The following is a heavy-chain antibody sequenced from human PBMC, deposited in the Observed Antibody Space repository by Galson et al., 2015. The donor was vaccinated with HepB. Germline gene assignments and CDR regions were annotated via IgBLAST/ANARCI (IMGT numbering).Heavy chain of an antibody. Sequence: SLRLSCAASGFTFSGYSMNWVRQAPGKGLEWVSSISSSSSYIYYADSVKGRFTISRDNAKNSLYLQMNSLRAEDTAVYYCASPGYCSSTSCYWADYYMDVWGKGTTVTVSS. D-gene: IGHD2-2*01. CDR3: ASPGYCSSTSCYWADYYMDV. CDR2: ISSSSSYI. V-gene: IGHV3-21*01. CDR1: GFTFSGYS. J-gene: IGHJ6*03.